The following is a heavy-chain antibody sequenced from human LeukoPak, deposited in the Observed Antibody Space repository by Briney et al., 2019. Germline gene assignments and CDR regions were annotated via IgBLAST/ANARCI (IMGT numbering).Heavy chain of an antibody. Sequence: PSETLSLTCAVYGGSFSGYYWSWIRQPPGKGLEWIGEINHSGSTNYNPSLKSRVTISVDTSKNQFSLKLSSVTAADTAVYYCARLSGIVGASPFDYWGQGTLVTVSS. CDR3: ARLSGIVGASPFDY. J-gene: IGHJ4*02. CDR1: GGSFSGYY. CDR2: INHSGST. V-gene: IGHV4-34*01. D-gene: IGHD1-26*01.